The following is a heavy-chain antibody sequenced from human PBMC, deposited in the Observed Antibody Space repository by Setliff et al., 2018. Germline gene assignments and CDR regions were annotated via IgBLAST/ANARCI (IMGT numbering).Heavy chain of an antibody. D-gene: IGHD6-19*01. J-gene: IGHJ2*01. V-gene: IGHV4-31*03. Sequence: SETLSLTCIVSGASITGDAYYWSWVRQHPGKGLEWIGYIYYSGSTYYNPSLESRVTISLDSSKNQFSLELHSVTAADTAVYYCARSRTIAVKGGVFAVWGRGTLVTVSS. CDR2: IYYSGST. CDR3: ARSRTIAVKGGVFAV. CDR1: GASITGDAYY.